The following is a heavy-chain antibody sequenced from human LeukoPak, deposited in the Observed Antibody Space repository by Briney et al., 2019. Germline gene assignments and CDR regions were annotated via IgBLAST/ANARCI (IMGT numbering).Heavy chain of an antibody. D-gene: IGHD2-15*01. Sequence: PGGSLRLSCAASGFIFSNYATHWVRQAPGKGLEYVSAISNNGGSTYSANSLKGRFTISRDNSKNTLYLQMDSLRAEDMAVYYCARGYCSGGSCSYFDYWGQGTLVTVSS. J-gene: IGHJ4*02. CDR3: ARGYCSGGSCSYFDY. CDR1: GFIFSNYA. CDR2: ISNNGGST. V-gene: IGHV3-64*01.